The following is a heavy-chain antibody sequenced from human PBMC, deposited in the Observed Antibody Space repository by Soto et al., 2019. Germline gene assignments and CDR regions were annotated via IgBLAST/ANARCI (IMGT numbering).Heavy chain of an antibody. D-gene: IGHD2-2*01. CDR2: IKQDGSEK. CDR3: ARDSTDIVVVPAAMYAFDI. Sequence: GGSLRGSCAASVFTFSSYCMVWRRQPPLKGLDWLANIKQDGSEKYYVDSVKGRFTISRDNAKNSLYLQMNSLRAEDTAVYYCARDSTDIVVVPAAMYAFDIWGQGTMVTVSS. CDR1: VFTFSSYC. J-gene: IGHJ3*02. V-gene: IGHV3-7*03.